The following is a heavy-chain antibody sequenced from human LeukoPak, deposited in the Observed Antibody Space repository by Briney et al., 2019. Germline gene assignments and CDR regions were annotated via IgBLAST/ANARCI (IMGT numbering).Heavy chain of an antibody. V-gene: IGHV4-30-2*01. CDR1: GGSISSGGYY. D-gene: IGHD3/OR15-3a*01. CDR3: ARGLLDTGGYFDY. J-gene: IGHJ4*02. Sequence: PSATLSLTCAVSGGSISSGGYYWSWIRQPPGEGLGWIGYIYHSGITYYNPSLKSRVTISVDRSKNQFSLKLSSVTATDTAVYYCARGLLDTGGYFDYWGQGTLVSVPS. CDR2: IYHSGIT.